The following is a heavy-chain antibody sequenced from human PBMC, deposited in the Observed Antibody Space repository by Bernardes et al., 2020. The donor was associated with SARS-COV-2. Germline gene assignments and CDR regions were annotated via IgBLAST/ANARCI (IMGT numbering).Heavy chain of an antibody. D-gene: IGHD1-26*01. J-gene: IGHJ4*02. CDR3: ARDEWEQRGGFDH. CDR1: GYTFSRYD. CDR2: ISTNNGNT. V-gene: IGHV1-18*01. Sequence: ASVKASCKTSGYTFSRYDISWVRQAPGQGLEWMGWISTNNGNTKSAQQVQGRVTMTTDTSTSTAYMELRSLRSDDTAVYYCARDEWEQRGGFDHWGQGTLVTVSS.